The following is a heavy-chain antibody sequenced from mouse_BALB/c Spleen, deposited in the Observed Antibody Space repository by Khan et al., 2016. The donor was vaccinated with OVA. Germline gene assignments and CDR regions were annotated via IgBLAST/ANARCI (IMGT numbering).Heavy chain of an antibody. Sequence: VQLQQPGAELVRPGALVKLSCKASGFNIKDYYMHWVKQRPEQGLEWIGWIDPENGETVYDPKFQGKASITANTSSNTAYLQLSSLTSEDTAVYYCTKCGFSAWFAYWGQGTPVTVSA. J-gene: IGHJ3*01. CDR1: GFNIKDYY. CDR3: TKCGFSAWFAY. V-gene: IGHV14-1*02. CDR2: IDPENGET.